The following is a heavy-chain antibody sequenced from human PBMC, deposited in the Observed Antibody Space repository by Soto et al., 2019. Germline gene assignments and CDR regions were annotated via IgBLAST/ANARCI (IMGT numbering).Heavy chain of an antibody. V-gene: IGHV5-51*01. Sequence: PGESLKISCKGSGYSFTSYWIGWVRQMPGKGLEWMGIIYPGDSDTRYSPSFQGQVTISADKSISTAYLPWSSLQASDTSTDYRARGGVVGACWYCFDYWGQGILVTV. CDR3: ARGGVVGACWYCFDY. D-gene: IGHD1-26*01. CDR2: IYPGDSDT. CDR1: GYSFTSYW. J-gene: IGHJ4*02.